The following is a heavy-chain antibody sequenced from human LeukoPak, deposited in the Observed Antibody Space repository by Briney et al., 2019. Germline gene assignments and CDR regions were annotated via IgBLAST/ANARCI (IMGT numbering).Heavy chain of an antibody. J-gene: IGHJ6*02. D-gene: IGHD6-19*01. CDR3: ARDIGIAVAGIRVFYYYYYGMDV. V-gene: IGHV3-21*01. CDR2: ISSSSSYI. Sequence: GGTLRLSCAASGFTFSSYSMNWVRQAPGKGLEWVSSISSSSSYIYYADSVKGRFTISRDNAKNSLYLQMNSLRAEDTAVYYCARDIGIAVAGIRVFYYYYYGMDVWGQGTTVTVSS. CDR1: GFTFSSYS.